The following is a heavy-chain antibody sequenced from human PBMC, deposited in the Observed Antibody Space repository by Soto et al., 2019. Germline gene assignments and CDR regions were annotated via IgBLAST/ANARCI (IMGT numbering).Heavy chain of an antibody. CDR2: TYYRSKWYN. CDR1: GDSVSSNSAA. V-gene: IGHV6-1*01. D-gene: IGHD6-19*01. CDR3: ARESGIAVAGYYYYYGMDV. J-gene: IGHJ6*02. Sequence: PSQTLSLTCAISGDSVSSNSAAWNWIRQSPSRGLEWLGRTYYRSKWYNDYAVSVKSRITINPDTSKNQFSLQLNSVTPEDTAVYYCARESGIAVAGYYYYYGMDVWGQGTTVTVSS.